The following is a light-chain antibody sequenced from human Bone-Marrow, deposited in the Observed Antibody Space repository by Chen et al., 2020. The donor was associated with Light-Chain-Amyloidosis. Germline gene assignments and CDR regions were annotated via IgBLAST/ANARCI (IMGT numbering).Light chain of an antibody. CDR2: RDT. Sequence: SYALTPPPSLSVSPGQPARITCSGDDLPTKYAYWYQQKPGQAPVLVIHRDTERPSGISERFSGSSSGTTATLTISGVQAEDEADYHCQSADSSGTYEVIFGGGTKLTVL. J-gene: IGLJ2*01. V-gene: IGLV3-25*03. CDR1: DLPTKY. CDR3: QSADSSGTYEVI.